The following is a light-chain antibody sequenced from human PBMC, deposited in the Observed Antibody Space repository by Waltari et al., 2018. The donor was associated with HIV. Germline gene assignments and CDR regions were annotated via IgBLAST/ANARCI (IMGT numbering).Light chain of an antibody. CDR2: DAS. CDR3: QQRSNWPPLT. Sequence: EIVLTQSPATLSLSPGESATLSCRASQSVSTYLAWYQQKPGRAPRLLIFDASNRATGVPARFSGSGSGTEFTLTIDSLEPEDFAVYYCQQRSNWPPLTFGGGTKVDIK. V-gene: IGKV3-11*01. CDR1: QSVSTY. J-gene: IGKJ4*01.